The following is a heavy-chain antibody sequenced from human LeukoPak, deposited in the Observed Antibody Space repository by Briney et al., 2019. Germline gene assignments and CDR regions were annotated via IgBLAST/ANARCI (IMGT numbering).Heavy chain of an antibody. D-gene: IGHD4-17*01. Sequence: PSETLSLTCTVSGGSISSYYWSWIRQPPGKGLEWIGYIYYSGSTNYNPSLKSRVTISVDTSKNQFSLRLSSVTAADTAVYYCARQNGTTVRGYYYYYGMDVWGQGTTVTVSS. V-gene: IGHV4-59*08. CDR2: IYYSGST. CDR3: ARQNGTTVRGYYYYYGMDV. CDR1: GGSISSYY. J-gene: IGHJ6*02.